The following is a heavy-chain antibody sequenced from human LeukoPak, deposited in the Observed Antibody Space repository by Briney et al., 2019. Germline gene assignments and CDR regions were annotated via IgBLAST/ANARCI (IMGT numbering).Heavy chain of an antibody. CDR1: GFIFSTFV. V-gene: IGHV3-23*01. D-gene: IGHD1-14*01. CDR2: ISGSGDRT. Sequence: GGSLRLSCEASGFIFSTFVMNWVRQAPGRGLEWVSGISGSGDRTYYVDSVQGRFTISRDNSNNKLYLQMNGLRVEDTAVYFCVKDKDNLWGRPYFFDNWGQGTLVSVSS. J-gene: IGHJ4*02. CDR3: VKDKDNLWGRPYFFDN.